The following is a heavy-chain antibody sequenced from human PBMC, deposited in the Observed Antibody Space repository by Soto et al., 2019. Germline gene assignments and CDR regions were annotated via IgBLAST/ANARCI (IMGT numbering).Heavy chain of an antibody. V-gene: IGHV4-31*03. J-gene: IGHJ4*02. Sequence: SETLSLTCTVSGGSISSGGYYWSWIRQHPGKGLEWIGYIYYSGSTYYNPSLKSRVTISVDTSKNQFSLKLSSVTAADTAVYYCARGAYGSGSMYFEYWGQGTLVTVSS. CDR2: IYYSGST. CDR3: ARGAYGSGSMYFEY. D-gene: IGHD3-10*01. CDR1: GGSISSGGYY.